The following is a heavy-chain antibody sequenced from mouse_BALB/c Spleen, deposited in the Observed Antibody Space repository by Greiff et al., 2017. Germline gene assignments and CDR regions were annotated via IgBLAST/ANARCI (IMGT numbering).Heavy chain of an antibody. V-gene: IGHV2-6-7*01. CDR1: GFSLTGYG. CDR3: ARETNYYGSSPFAY. Sequence: VKLMESGPGLVAPSQSLSITCTVSGFSLTGYGVNWVRQPPGKGLEWLGMIWGDGSTDYNSALKSRLSISKDNSKSQVFLKMNSLQTDDTARYYCARETNYYGSSPFAYWGQGTLVTVSA. J-gene: IGHJ3*01. D-gene: IGHD1-1*01. CDR2: IWGDGST.